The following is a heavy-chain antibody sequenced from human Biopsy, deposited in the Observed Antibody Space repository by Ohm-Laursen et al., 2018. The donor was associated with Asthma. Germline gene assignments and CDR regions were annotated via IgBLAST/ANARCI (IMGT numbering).Heavy chain of an antibody. CDR3: ARKAGSCISRTCYSLDF. D-gene: IGHD2-2*01. CDR1: GGTFNTYV. Sequence: SSVKVSCKSLGGTFNTYVIGWVRQAPGQGLEWMGGINSVFGTTTYPQKFQDRVTITADDSTSTVYMELSSLRSEGTAVYYCARKAGSCISRTCYSLDFWGQGALVTVSS. V-gene: IGHV1-69*01. CDR2: INSVFGTT. J-gene: IGHJ4*02.